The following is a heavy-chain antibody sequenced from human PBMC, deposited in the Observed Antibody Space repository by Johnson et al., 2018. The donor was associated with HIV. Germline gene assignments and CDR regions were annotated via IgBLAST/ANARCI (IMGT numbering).Heavy chain of an antibody. CDR2: ISYDGSNK. D-gene: IGHD5-24*01. V-gene: IGHV3-30*03. CDR3: ARVRGWLQLDAFDI. CDR1: GFTFDDYG. J-gene: IGHJ3*02. Sequence: MQLVESGGGVVRPGGSLRLSCTASGFTFDDYGMSWVRQAPGKGLEWVAVISYDGSNKYYADSVKGRFTISRDNSNNTLYLQMDSLRAEETAVYDCARVRGWLQLDAFDIWGQGTMVTVSS.